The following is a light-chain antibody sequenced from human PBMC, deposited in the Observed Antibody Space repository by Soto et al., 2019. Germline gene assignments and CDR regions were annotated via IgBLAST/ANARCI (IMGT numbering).Light chain of an antibody. Sequence: QSALAQPASVSGSPGQSITISCTGTSRDVGRYNLVSWYQQHPGKAPKLVIYEDNKRPSGVSNRFSGSKSGNTASLKISGLQADDEADYYCCSHAGGGPVLFGGGTKLTVL. J-gene: IGLJ2*01. CDR1: SRDVGRYNL. V-gene: IGLV2-23*01. CDR2: EDN. CDR3: CSHAGGGPVL.